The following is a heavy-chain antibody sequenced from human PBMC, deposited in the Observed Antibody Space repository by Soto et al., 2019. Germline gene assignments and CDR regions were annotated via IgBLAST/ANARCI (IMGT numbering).Heavy chain of an antibody. D-gene: IGHD2-2*01. J-gene: IGHJ2*01. CDR1: GFTFSSYA. CDR3: AKSAGGYCSTTTCAGNFGYFDL. Sequence: EVQLLESGGGLVQPGGSLRLSCAASGFTFSSYAMSWVRQAPGKGLEWVSGISGSGDSTYYADSVKGRFTLSRDNSKSTLYQQMNSLRADNTAVYYCAKSAGGYCSTTTCAGNFGYFDLWGRGTLVTVSS. V-gene: IGHV3-23*01. CDR2: ISGSGDST.